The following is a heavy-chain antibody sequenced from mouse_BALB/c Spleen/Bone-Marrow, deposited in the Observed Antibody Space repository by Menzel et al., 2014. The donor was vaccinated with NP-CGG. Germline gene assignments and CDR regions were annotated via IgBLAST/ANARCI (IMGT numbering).Heavy chain of an antibody. CDR1: GFTFRDYY. J-gene: IGHJ3*01. Sequence: EVQGVESGGGLVKPGGSPKLSCAASGFTFRDYYMYWVRQTPEKRLEWVATISDGGTYTYYSDSVKGRFTISRDKAKNNLYLQMTNLMSEDTAMYRCVRDGDYRYAWFSYWGQGTLVTVSA. D-gene: IGHD2-14*01. CDR2: ISDGGTYT. V-gene: IGHV5-4*02. CDR3: VRDGDYRYAWFSY.